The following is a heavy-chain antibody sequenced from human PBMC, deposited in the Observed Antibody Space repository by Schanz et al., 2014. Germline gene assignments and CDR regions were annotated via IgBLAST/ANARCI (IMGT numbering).Heavy chain of an antibody. CDR3: AKGRFGELSAFDI. Sequence: EVQLMESGGGLVKPGGSLRLSCVASGFAFSSHSFNWVRQAPGKGLEWISYITYNGGTIYYADSVKGRFTISRDNSKNTLYLQMNSLRAEDTAVYYCAKGRFGELSAFDIWGQGTMVTVSS. J-gene: IGHJ3*02. V-gene: IGHV3-48*01. D-gene: IGHD3-10*01. CDR2: ITYNGGTI. CDR1: GFAFSSHS.